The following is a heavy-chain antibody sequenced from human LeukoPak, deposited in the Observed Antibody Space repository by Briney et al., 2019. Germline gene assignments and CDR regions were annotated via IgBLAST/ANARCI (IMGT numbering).Heavy chain of an antibody. Sequence: GGSLRLSCVASGFSFSDYYMSWIRQAPGKGLERVSYISSSGSHTNYADSVTGRFTISRNNAKKSLHLQMNSLRAEDTAVYYCARHPDGSLSLDYWGQGTLVTVSS. V-gene: IGHV3-11*03. CDR3: ARHPDGSLSLDY. CDR2: ISSSGSHT. CDR1: GFSFSDYY. D-gene: IGHD1-26*01. J-gene: IGHJ4*02.